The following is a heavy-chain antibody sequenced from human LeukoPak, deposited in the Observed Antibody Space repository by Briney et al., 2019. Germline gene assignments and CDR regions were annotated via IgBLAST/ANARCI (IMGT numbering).Heavy chain of an antibody. CDR1: GGSFSGYY. CDR3: ARHTAEWSLPYYYYYMDV. V-gene: IGHV4-34*01. D-gene: IGHD3-3*01. Sequence: PSETLSLTCAVYGGSFSGYYWSWIRQPPGKGLEWLGEINHSGSTNYNPSLKSRVTISVDTSKNQFSLKLSSVTAADTAVYYCARHTAEWSLPYYYYYMDVWGKGTTVTVSS. J-gene: IGHJ6*03. CDR2: INHSGST.